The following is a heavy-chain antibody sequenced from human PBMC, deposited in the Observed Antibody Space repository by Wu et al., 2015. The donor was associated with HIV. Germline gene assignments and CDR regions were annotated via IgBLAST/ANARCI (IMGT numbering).Heavy chain of an antibody. V-gene: IGHV1-69*05. CDR1: GGTLSSYA. D-gene: IGHD6-13*01. CDR3: AMGSWWYFDL. J-gene: IGHJ2*01. Sequence: QVQLVQSGSEMRKPESSVKVSCKASGGTLSSYAISWVRQAPGQGLDWMGGIIPMVGTTNYAQKFQGRVSITTDESMSTVYMELSSLKSEDTAVYYCAMGSWWYFDLWGRGTLVTVSS. CDR2: IIPMVGTT.